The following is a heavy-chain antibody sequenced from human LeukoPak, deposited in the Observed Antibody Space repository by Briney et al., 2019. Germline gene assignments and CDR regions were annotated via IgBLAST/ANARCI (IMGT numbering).Heavy chain of an antibody. CDR2: ISSSSSYI. Sequence: TGGSLRLSCAASGFTFSSYSMNWVRQAPGKGLEWVSSISSSSSYIYYADSVKGRFTISRDNAKNSLYLQMNSLRAEDTAVYYCARDLRAYCGGDCSSDYWGQGTLVTVSS. CDR1: GFTFSSYS. CDR3: ARDLRAYCGGDCSSDY. J-gene: IGHJ4*02. D-gene: IGHD2-21*02. V-gene: IGHV3-21*01.